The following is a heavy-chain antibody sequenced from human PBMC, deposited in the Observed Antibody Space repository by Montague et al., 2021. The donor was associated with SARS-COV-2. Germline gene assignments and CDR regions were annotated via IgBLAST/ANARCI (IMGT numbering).Heavy chain of an antibody. J-gene: IGHJ1*01. V-gene: IGHV4-59*12. Sequence: SETLSLTCGVFGASIRGNPWSWLRKRPGKGLEWIGDVRDTGTTNYNPSVRSRANIFVDTSKAQFSLTLTSVNTADTAVYYCARFVKTGTTSAFDRWGRGTLVIVSS. CDR3: ARFVKTGTTSAFDR. CDR1: GASIRGNP. CDR2: VRDTGTT. D-gene: IGHD3-3*02.